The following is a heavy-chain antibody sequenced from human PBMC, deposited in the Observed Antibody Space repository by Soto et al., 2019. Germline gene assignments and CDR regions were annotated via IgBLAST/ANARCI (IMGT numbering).Heavy chain of an antibody. CDR3: ARVRVNGWHEDSGMDF. D-gene: IGHD6-19*01. CDR2: INPNSGGA. J-gene: IGHJ6*02. CDR1: GYTFAGYY. Sequence: GASVKVSCKASGYTFAGYYMHWVRQAPGQGLEWLGWINPNSGGANYAQKFQGRVTMTRDTSISTAYMELSRLGADDTAVYFCARVRVNGWHEDSGMDFWGQGTMVTVSS. V-gene: IGHV1-2*02.